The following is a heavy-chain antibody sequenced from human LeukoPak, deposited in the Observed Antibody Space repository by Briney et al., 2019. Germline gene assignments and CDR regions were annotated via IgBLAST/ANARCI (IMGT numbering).Heavy chain of an antibody. CDR2: IYTSGST. D-gene: IGHD2-2*03. J-gene: IGHJ4*02. CDR3: AREVDIVVVPAANYFDY. CDR1: GGSISSGSYY. Sequence: PSQTLSLTCTVSGGSISSGSYYWSWIRQPAGKGLEWIGRIYTSGSTNYNPSLKSRVTISVDTSKIQFSLKLSSVTAADTAVYYCAREVDIVVVPAANYFDYWGQGTLVTVSS. V-gene: IGHV4-61*02.